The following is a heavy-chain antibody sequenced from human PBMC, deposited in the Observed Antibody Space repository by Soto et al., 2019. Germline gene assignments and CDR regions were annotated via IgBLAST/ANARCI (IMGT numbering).Heavy chain of an antibody. Sequence: QPGCSLRLSCAASGFTFCSYAMSWVRRAPGKGLEWVSTINDNGDLRYYADSVRGRFTISRDNSKNTLYLQVNNLRAEDTARYHCAKAFGDWYPFEKWGLGALVTLSS. CDR2: INDNGDLR. D-gene: IGHD6-19*01. J-gene: IGHJ4*02. CDR1: GFTFCSYA. CDR3: AKAFGDWYPFEK. V-gene: IGHV3-23*01.